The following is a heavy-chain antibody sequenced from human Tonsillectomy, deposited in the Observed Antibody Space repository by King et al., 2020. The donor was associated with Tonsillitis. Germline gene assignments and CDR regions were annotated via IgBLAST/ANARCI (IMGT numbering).Heavy chain of an antibody. CDR3: AGTGATFDY. J-gene: IGHJ4*02. CDR1: GGSISSDGYF. Sequence: VQLQESGPGLVKPSQTLSLTCTVSGGSISSDGYFWRWIRQHPGKGLEWIAYIYYSGSTYYNPSLKSRVTISIDTSKNQFSLKLSSVTAADTAVYYCAGTGATFDYWGPGILVTVSS. V-gene: IGHV4-31*03. D-gene: IGHD1-1*01. CDR2: IYYSGST.